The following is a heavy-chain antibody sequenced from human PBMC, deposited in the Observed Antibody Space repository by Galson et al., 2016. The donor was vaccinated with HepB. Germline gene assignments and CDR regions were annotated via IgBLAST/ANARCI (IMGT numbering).Heavy chain of an antibody. J-gene: IGHJ5*02. V-gene: IGHV1-3*01. CDR2: IYAGNGNT. CDR3: ARGIAVEPSANWFDP. CDR1: GYTFTTYA. D-gene: IGHD2-2*01. Sequence: SVKVSCKASGYTFTTYAMHWVRQVPGQRLEWVGLIYAGNGNTKYSQKFQGRVTITRDTSASTAYMELTSLTSEDTAVYYCARGIAVEPSANWFDPWGQGALVTVSS.